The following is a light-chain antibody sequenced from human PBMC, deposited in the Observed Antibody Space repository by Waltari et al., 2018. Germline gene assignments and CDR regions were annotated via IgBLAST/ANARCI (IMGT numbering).Light chain of an antibody. Sequence: QSALTQPPSVSGSPGQSVTISCPGTSSDVGSYNRVSWYQQPPGTAPKLMICEVSNRPSGGPDRFSGSKSGNTASLTISGLQAEDEADYYCSSYTSSTTLVFGEGTKLTVL. J-gene: IGLJ2*01. V-gene: IGLV2-18*02. CDR2: EVS. CDR3: SSYTSSTTLV. CDR1: SSDVGSYNR.